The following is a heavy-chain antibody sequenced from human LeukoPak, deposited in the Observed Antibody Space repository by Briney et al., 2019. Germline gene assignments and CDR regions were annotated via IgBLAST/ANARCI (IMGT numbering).Heavy chain of an antibody. J-gene: IGHJ4*02. CDR3: ARQTGSGLFILP. Sequence: PSETLSLTCTVSGVSISSSNSYWGWIRQPPGKGLEWIGSICYTGNTYYNASLKSRFTISIDTSKNQTSLRLTSVTATDTAIYYCARQTGSGLFILPGGQGTLVTVSS. CDR1: GVSISSSNSY. CDR2: ICYTGNT. D-gene: IGHD3/OR15-3a*01. V-gene: IGHV4-39*01.